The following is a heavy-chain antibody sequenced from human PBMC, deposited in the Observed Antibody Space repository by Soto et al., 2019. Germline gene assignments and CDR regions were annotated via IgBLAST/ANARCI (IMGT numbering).Heavy chain of an antibody. CDR2: IYPGDSDT. D-gene: IGHD3-22*01. CDR1: GYSFTSYW. CDR3: ARLPTHYYDSHPWFDP. J-gene: IGHJ5*02. Sequence: GESLKISCKGSGYSFTSYWIGWVRQMPGKGLEWMGIIYPGDSDTRYSPSLKGQVTISADKSISTAYLQWSSINASAAAMYYCARLPTHYYDSHPWFDPWGQGTLVTVSS. V-gene: IGHV5-51*01.